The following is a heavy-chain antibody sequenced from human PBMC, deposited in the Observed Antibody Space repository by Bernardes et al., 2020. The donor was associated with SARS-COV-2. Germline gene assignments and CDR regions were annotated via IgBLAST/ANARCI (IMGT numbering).Heavy chain of an antibody. Sequence: GSLRLSCAASGFTFSSYWMHWVRQVPGKGLVWVSRINSDGSGTSYADSVKGRFTISRDNAKNTLSLQMNSLRVEDTAMYYCTRNLGNDYWGQGTLVTVSS. CDR3: TRNLGNDY. CDR2: INSDGSGT. CDR1: GFTFSSYW. V-gene: IGHV3-74*01. J-gene: IGHJ4*02. D-gene: IGHD1-1*01.